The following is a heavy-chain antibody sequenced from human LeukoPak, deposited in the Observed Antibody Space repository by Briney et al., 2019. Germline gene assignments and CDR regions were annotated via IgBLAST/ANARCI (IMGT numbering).Heavy chain of an antibody. V-gene: IGHV3-11*04. Sequence: GGSLRLSCAASGFTFSDYYMSWIRQAPGKGLEWVSYISSSGSTIYYADSVKGRFTISRDNAKNSLYLQMNSLRAEDTAVYYCARAPSEEGAKGLYFDYWGQGTLVTVSS. CDR1: GFTFSDYY. CDR3: ARAPSEEGAKGLYFDY. CDR2: ISSSGSTI. J-gene: IGHJ4*02. D-gene: IGHD1-26*01.